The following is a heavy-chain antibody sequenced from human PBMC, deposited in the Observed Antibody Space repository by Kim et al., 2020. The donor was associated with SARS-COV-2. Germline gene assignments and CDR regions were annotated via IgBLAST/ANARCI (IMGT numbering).Heavy chain of an antibody. V-gene: IGHV5-51*01. J-gene: IGHJ6*02. CDR1: GYSFTSYW. D-gene: IGHD3-3*01. CDR2: IYPGDSDT. CDR3: ARSGGWPPITIFSTPTGPVAHYGMGV. Sequence: GESLKISCKGSGYSFTSYWIGWVRQMPGKGLEWMGIIYPGDSDTRYSPSFQGQVTISADKSISTAYLQWSSLKASDTAMYYCARSGGWPPITIFSTPTGPVAHYGMGVWGQGTTVTVSS.